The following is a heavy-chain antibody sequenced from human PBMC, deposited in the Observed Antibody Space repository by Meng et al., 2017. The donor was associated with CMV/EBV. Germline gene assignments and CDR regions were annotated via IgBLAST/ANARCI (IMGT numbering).Heavy chain of an antibody. D-gene: IGHD1-1*01. CDR2: INPNSGGT. J-gene: IGHJ3*02. V-gene: IGHV1-2*02. Sequence: ASVKVSCKASGGTFSSYAISWVRQAPGQGLEWMGWINPNSGGTNYAQKFQGRVTMTRDTSISTAYMELSRLRSDDTAVYYCARVDRYNWNDGGAFDIWGQGTMVTVSS. CDR1: GGTFSSYA. CDR3: ARVDRYNWNDGGAFDI.